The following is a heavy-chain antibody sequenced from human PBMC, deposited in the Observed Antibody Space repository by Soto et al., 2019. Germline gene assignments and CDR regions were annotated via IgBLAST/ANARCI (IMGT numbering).Heavy chain of an antibody. CDR3: ARGYYYDSSGYWFDY. V-gene: IGHV4-34*01. Sequence: PSETLSLTCAVYGGSFSGYYWSWIRQPPGKGLEWIGEINHSGSTNYNPSLKSRVTISVDTSKNQFSLKLSSVTAADTAVYYCARGYYYDSSGYWFDYWGQGTLVTVSS. J-gene: IGHJ4*02. D-gene: IGHD3-22*01. CDR2: INHSGST. CDR1: GGSFSGYY.